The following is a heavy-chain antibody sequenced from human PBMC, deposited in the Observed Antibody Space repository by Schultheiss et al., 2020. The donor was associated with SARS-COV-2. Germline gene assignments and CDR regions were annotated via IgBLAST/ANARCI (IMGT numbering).Heavy chain of an antibody. V-gene: IGHV4-59*01. CDR3: AASSSSRAVVDV. Sequence: SETLSLTCTVSGGSISSYYWSWIRQPPGKGLEWIGYIYYSGSTNYNPSLKSRVTISVDTSKNQFSLKLSSVTAADTAVYYCAASSSSRAVVDVWGQGTTVTVSS. D-gene: IGHD6-6*01. J-gene: IGHJ6*02. CDR2: IYYSGST. CDR1: GGSISSYY.